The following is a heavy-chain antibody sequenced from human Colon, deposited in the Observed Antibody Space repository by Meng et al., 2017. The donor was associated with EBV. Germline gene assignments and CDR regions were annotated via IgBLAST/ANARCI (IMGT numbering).Heavy chain of an antibody. CDR2: IYYSGST. J-gene: IGHJ4*02. Sequence: GQRKGSGPGLVKPSQTLSLTCTVSGGSVSSGGYYWTWIRQHPGKGLEWCGHIYYSGSTFYNPSLTRRVIISIDTSKNQFSLNLRSVTAADTAVYYCARVSSGWDYFDYWGQGTLVTVSS. CDR3: ARVSSGWDYFDY. V-gene: IGHV4-31*03. D-gene: IGHD6-19*01. CDR1: GGSVSSGGYY.